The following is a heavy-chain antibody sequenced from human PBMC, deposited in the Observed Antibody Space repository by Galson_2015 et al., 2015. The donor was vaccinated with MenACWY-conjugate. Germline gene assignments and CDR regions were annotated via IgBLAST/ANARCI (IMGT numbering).Heavy chain of an antibody. CDR3: ARDPTAMATNWFDP. J-gene: IGHJ5*02. CDR2: ITTSSTTI. V-gene: IGHV3-48*04. Sequence: SLRLSCAASGFTFSGYPMNWVRQAPGKGLEWLSYITTSSTTIYYADSVKGRFTISRDNAKNSLYLQMNSLRAEDTAVYYCARDPTAMATNWFDPWGQGTLVTVSS. CDR1: GFTFSGYP. D-gene: IGHD5-18*01.